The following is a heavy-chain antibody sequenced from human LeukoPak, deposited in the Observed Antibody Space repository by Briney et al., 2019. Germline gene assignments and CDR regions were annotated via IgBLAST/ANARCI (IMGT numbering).Heavy chain of an antibody. CDR2: ISSSGSTI. J-gene: IGHJ4*02. D-gene: IGHD1-26*01. Sequence: PGGSLRLSCAASGFTFSSYEMNWVRQAPGKGLEWVSYISSSGSTIYYADSVKGRSTISRDNAKNSLYLQMNSLRAEDTAVYYCARSVGATNYWGQGTLVTVSS. CDR3: ARSVGATNY. CDR1: GFTFSSYE. V-gene: IGHV3-48*03.